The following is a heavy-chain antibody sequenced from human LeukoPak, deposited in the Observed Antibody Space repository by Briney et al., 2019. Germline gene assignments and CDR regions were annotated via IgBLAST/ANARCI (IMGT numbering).Heavy chain of an antibody. J-gene: IGHJ4*02. CDR3: ARDQGYYYDSSGYVDY. CDR1: GFTFDDYA. D-gene: IGHD3-22*01. CDR2: ISWNSGSI. Sequence: GGSLRLSCAASGFTFDDYAMHWVRQAPGKGLEWVSGISWNSGSIGYADSVKGRFTISRDNAKNSLYLQMNSLRAEDTALYYCARDQGYYYDSSGYVDYWGQGTLVTVSS. V-gene: IGHV3-9*01.